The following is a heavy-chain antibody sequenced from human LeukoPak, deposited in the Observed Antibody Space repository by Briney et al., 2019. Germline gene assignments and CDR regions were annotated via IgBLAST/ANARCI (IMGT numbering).Heavy chain of an antibody. J-gene: IGHJ4*02. Sequence: GASVKVSCKASGYTFTSYYMHWVRQAPGQGLEWMRIINPSGGSTSYAQKFQGRVTMTRDTSTNTVYMELSSLRSEDTAVYFCARATLSDYYFNYWGQGTLVTVSS. CDR3: ARATLSDYYFNY. CDR1: GYTFTSYY. CDR2: INPSGGST. V-gene: IGHV1-46*01.